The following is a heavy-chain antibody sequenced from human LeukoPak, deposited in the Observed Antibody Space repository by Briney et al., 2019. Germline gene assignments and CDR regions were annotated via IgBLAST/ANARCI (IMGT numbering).Heavy chain of an antibody. Sequence: SGTLSLTCDVSGVSISSSDWWSWVRQPPGKGLEWIGEISHSGSTNYNPSLKSRVTISMDKSKNQFSLKVTSLTTADTAVYYCARRLRIEGGTRGGDALDMWGQGTMVTVSS. D-gene: IGHD1-26*01. CDR1: GVSISSSDW. J-gene: IGHJ3*02. CDR2: ISHSGST. V-gene: IGHV4-4*02. CDR3: ARRLRIEGGTRGGDALDM.